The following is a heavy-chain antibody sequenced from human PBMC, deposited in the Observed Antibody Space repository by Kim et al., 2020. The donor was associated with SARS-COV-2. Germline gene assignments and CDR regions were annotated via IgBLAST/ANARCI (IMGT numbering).Heavy chain of an antibody. CDR2: ISSSSSYI. CDR1: GFTFSSYS. CDR3: ARGWTRYFDWLPYPIDY. D-gene: IGHD3-9*01. Sequence: GGSLRLSCAASGFTFSSYSMNWVRQAPGKGLEWVSSISSSSSYIYYADSVKGRFTISRDNAKNSLYLQMNSLRAEDTAVYYCARGWTRYFDWLPYPIDYWGQGTLVTVSS. J-gene: IGHJ4*02. V-gene: IGHV3-21*01.